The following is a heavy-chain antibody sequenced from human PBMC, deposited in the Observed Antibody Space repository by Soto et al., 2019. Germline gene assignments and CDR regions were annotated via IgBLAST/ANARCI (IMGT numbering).Heavy chain of an antibody. J-gene: IGHJ4*02. CDR1: GFTFSDHY. D-gene: IGHD1-26*01. Sequence: EVQLVESGGGLVQPGGSLRLSCAASGFTFSDHYMDWVRQAPGKGLEWVGRTRNKANSYTTEYAASVKGRFTISRDDSKNSLYLQMNSLKTEDTAVYYCARVTRDMGATKFDYWGQGTLVTVSS. V-gene: IGHV3-72*01. CDR3: ARVTRDMGATKFDY. CDR2: TRNKANSYTT.